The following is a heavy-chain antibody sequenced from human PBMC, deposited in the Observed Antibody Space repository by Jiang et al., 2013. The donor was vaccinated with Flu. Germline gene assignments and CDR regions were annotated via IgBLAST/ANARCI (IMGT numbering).Heavy chain of an antibody. V-gene: IGHV4-59*11. CDR1: GGALSGHY. D-gene: IGHD3-3*01. CDR3: ARDSGFWSGYPPIYHYYTDV. Sequence: PGLVKPSETLSLTCTVSGGALSGHYWTWIRQPPGKGLEWIGSVFYSGTTNYNPSLKNRVTISVDTSRNQFSLKLSSVTAADTAMYYCARDSGFWSGYPPIYHYYTDVWGKGTTVTVSS. CDR2: VFYSGTT. J-gene: IGHJ6*03.